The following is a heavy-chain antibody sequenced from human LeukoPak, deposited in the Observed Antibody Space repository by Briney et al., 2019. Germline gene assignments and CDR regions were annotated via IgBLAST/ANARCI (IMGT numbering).Heavy chain of an antibody. CDR2: IYYSGST. D-gene: IGHD3-22*01. V-gene: IGHV4-59*12. CDR3: ARETITMIVVVIVRDAFDI. J-gene: IGHJ3*02. CDR1: GGSISSYY. Sequence: SETLSLTCTVSGGSISSYYWSWIRQPPGKGLEWIGYIYYSGSTYYNPSLKSRVTISVDTSKNQFSLKLSSVTAADTAVYYCARETITMIVVVIVRDAFDIWGQGTMVTVSS.